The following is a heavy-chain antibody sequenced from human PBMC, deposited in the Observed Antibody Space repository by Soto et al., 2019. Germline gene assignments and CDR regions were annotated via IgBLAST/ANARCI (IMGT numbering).Heavy chain of an antibody. D-gene: IGHD2-2*01. CDR2: MNPNSGHT. J-gene: IGHJ5*02. CDR1: GYTFTSHD. V-gene: IGHV1-8*01. CDR3: ASDMSTT. Sequence: QVQLVQSGAEVKKPGASVKVSCKASGYTFTSHDINWMRQTTGQGLEWMGWMNPNSGHTNYAQNFQGRVTMTRDTSISTAYMVLTNLRSEDSAIYYCASDMSTTWGQGTLVTVSS.